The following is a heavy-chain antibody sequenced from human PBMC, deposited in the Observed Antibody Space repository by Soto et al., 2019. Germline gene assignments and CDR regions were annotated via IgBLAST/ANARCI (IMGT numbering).Heavy chain of an antibody. D-gene: IGHD3-16*01. CDR3: AREGGRGRDV. CDR2: MNPNSANT. Sequence: QVQLVQSGAEVKKPGASVKVSCKASGYTFTSYDINWVRQATGQGLEWMGWMNPNSANTGYAQKFEGRVTVTSNTSMSTAYMERGSLRSEETAVYYSAREGGRGRDVWGQGTTVTVSS. V-gene: IGHV1-8*01. J-gene: IGHJ6*02. CDR1: GYTFTSYD.